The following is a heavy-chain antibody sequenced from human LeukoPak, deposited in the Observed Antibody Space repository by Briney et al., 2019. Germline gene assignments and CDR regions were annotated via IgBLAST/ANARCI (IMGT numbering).Heavy chain of an antibody. D-gene: IGHD3-3*01. CDR1: GDSINDYY. V-gene: IGHV4-59*12. Sequence: SETLSLTCTVSGDSINDYYWTWIRQPPGKGLEWIGYIYYSGNTNYNPSLKSRVTISLDTSKNQFSLKLTSVTAADTAVYYCAREGGFYRPLDYSGQGTLVTVSS. CDR2: IYYSGNT. J-gene: IGHJ4*02. CDR3: AREGGFYRPLDY.